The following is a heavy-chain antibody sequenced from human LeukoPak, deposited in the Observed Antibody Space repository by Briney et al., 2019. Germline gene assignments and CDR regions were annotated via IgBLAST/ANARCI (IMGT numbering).Heavy chain of an antibody. D-gene: IGHD2-2*01. CDR2: INPNDGDT. V-gene: IGHV1-2*02. CDR1: GYTFTEYY. CDR3: ARANFLYCSSTTCLFDY. Sequence: ASVKVSCKASGYTFTEYYMHWVRQAPGQGFEWMGWINPNDGDTNYAQKFQGRVTMTRDTSISTAHMEVSRLRSDDTAVYYCARANFLYCSSTTCLFDYWGQGTLVTVSS. J-gene: IGHJ4*02.